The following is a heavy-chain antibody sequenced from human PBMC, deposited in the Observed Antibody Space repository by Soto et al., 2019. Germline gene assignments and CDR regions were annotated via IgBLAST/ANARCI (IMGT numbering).Heavy chain of an antibody. CDR3: AKDIAVAGKGFDY. V-gene: IGHV3-30*18. CDR1: GFTFSNYG. D-gene: IGHD6-19*01. Sequence: GGSLRLSCAASGFTFSNYGMHWVRQAPGKGLKWVAFISYDGSNEYYADSVKGRFTISRDNSKNTLYLQMSSLRSEDTAVCYCAKDIAVAGKGFDYWGQGTLVTVSS. J-gene: IGHJ4*02. CDR2: ISYDGSNE.